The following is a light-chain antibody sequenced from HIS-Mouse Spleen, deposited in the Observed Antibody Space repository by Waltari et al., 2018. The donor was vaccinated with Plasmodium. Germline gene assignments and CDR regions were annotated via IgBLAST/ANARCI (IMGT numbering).Light chain of an antibody. CDR1: PIVSSSY. Sequence: EIVLTQSPGTLSLSPGERATLSCRASPIVSSSYLAWYQQKPGQAPRLLIYGASSRATGIPDRFSGSGSGTDFTLTISRLEPEDFAVYYCQQYGSSGTFGQGTKVEIK. V-gene: IGKV3-20*01. CDR3: QQYGSSGT. CDR2: GAS. J-gene: IGKJ1*01.